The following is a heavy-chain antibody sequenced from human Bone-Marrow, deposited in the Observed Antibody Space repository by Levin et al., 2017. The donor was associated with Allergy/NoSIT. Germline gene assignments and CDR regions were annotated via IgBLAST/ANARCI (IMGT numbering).Heavy chain of an antibody. J-gene: IGHJ4*02. CDR2: IEPDGVK. D-gene: IGHD3-10*01. V-gene: IGHV3-7*01. CDR3: LSSRGY. Sequence: HPGESLKISCTASGIIFSDYYMNWVRQVPGKGLEWVANIEPDGVKSYVDSVKGRFTVSRDNAKSSLYLQMNRLRVEDSAVYYCLSSRGYWGQGTLVSVSS. CDR1: GIIFSDYY.